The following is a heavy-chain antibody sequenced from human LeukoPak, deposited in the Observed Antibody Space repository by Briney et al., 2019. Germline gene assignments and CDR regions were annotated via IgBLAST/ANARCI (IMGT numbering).Heavy chain of an antibody. Sequence: PSETLSLTCTVSGGSLSSYYWTWIRQPPGKGLEWIGYIYYTGSSNYNPSLKSRVTISGDTSNNQFSLKPSSVTAADTAVYYCASGDAGIARFDYWGQGTLVTVSS. D-gene: IGHD6-13*01. V-gene: IGHV4-59*08. CDR3: ASGDAGIARFDY. J-gene: IGHJ4*02. CDR1: GGSLSSYY. CDR2: IYYTGSS.